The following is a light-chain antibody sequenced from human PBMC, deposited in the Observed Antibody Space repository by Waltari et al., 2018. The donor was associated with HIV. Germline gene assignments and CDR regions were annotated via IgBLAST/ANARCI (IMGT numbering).Light chain of an antibody. Sequence: DIQITQSPSPLSASVGDRVTITCRASQNISRYLNWYQQKSGKGPNVLIFGASSLQSWVPLRFSGSGSGTDFALTIRNLQPEDSSTYYCQQSDGTPTFGQGTKVEIK. CDR3: QQSDGTPT. J-gene: IGKJ1*01. V-gene: IGKV1-39*01. CDR1: QNISRY. CDR2: GAS.